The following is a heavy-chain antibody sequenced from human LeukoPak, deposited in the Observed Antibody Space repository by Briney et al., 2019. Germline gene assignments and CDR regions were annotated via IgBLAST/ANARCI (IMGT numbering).Heavy chain of an antibody. CDR3: TKHMIRGVSRWFDP. Sequence: GGSLRLSCAASGFTFSSYEMNWVRQAPGKGLEWVSYISSGGSTIYYADSVKGRFSISRDNAKNSLYLQMNSLRAEDTAVYYCTKHMIRGVSRWFDPWGQGTLVTVSS. J-gene: IGHJ5*02. V-gene: IGHV3-48*03. D-gene: IGHD3-10*01. CDR1: GFTFSSYE. CDR2: ISSGGSTI.